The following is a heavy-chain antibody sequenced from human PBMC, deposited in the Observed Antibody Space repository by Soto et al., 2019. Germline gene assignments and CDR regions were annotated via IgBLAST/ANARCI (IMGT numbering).Heavy chain of an antibody. J-gene: IGHJ3*02. D-gene: IGHD5-12*01. CDR3: AKPIVATIGAFDI. Sequence: GGSLRLSCAASGFTFSSYGMHWVRQAPGKGLEWVAVISYDGSNKYYADSVKGRFTISRDNSKNTLYLQMNSLRAEDTAVYYCAKPIVATIGAFDIWGQGTMVTVSS. CDR2: ISYDGSNK. V-gene: IGHV3-30*18. CDR1: GFTFSSYG.